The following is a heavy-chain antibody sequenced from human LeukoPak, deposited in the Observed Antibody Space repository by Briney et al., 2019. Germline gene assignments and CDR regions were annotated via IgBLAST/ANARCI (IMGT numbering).Heavy chain of an antibody. CDR3: ARGPYSGSYYSVNAFDI. D-gene: IGHD1-26*01. J-gene: IGHJ3*02. CDR2: IYYTGST. Sequence: SETLSLTCTVSGGSISTYYWSWIRQPPGKGLEWIGYIYYTGSTNYNPSLKSRVTISVDTSKNQFSLKLSSVTAADTAVYYCARGPYSGSYYSVNAFDIWGQGTMVTVSS. V-gene: IGHV4-59*01. CDR1: GGSISTYY.